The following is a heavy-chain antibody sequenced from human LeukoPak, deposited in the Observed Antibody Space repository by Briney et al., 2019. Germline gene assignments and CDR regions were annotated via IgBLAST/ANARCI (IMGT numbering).Heavy chain of an antibody. V-gene: IGHV1-2*02. CDR2: INPNSGGT. CDR1: GYTFTGYY. Sequence: ASVKVSCKASGYTFTGYYMHWVRQAPGQGLEWMGWINPNSGGTNYAQKFQGRVTMTRDTSISTAYMELSRLRSDDTAVYYCAKDSNDYKYWYFDLWGRGTLVTVSS. D-gene: IGHD4-11*01. CDR3: AKDSNDYKYWYFDL. J-gene: IGHJ2*01.